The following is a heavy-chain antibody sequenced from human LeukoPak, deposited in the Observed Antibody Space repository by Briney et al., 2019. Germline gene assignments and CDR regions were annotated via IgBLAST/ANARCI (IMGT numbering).Heavy chain of an antibody. J-gene: IGHJ4*02. Sequence: GGSLRLSCAASGFTFSRYSINWVRQAPGKGLEWVSSISSSSSYIYYADSVEARFTIARDNAKSSVYLQMNRLKAEDTDVYYCAGPSGYSYGDFDYWGQGTLVTVSS. CDR2: ISSSSSYI. CDR3: AGPSGYSYGDFDY. V-gene: IGHV3-21*03. CDR1: GFTFSRYS. D-gene: IGHD5-18*01.